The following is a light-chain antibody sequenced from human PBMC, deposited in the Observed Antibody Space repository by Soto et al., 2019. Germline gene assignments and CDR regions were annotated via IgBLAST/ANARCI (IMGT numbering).Light chain of an antibody. J-gene: IGLJ3*02. CDR2: DVT. CDR1: SSDVGSNNL. Sequence: QSALTQPASVSGSPGQSITISCTGTSSDVGSNNLVSWYQQHPGKAPQLMIYDVTKRPSGVSNRFSGSKSDNTASLTISGLQAEDEADYYCCSYADSNTLVFGAGTKLTVL. CDR3: CSYADSNTLV. V-gene: IGLV2-23*02.